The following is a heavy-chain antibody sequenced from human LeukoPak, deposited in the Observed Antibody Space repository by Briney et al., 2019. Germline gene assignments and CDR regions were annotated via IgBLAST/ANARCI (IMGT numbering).Heavy chain of an antibody. CDR2: IYSGGRT. Sequence: QPGGSLRLSCAASGFTVSSKYMSWVRQAPGKGLEWVSVIYSGGRTYYADSVKGRFTISRDNSKNTLYLQMNSLRAEDTAVYYCARESNSGYYLSYWGQGTLVTVSS. V-gene: IGHV3-66*01. CDR1: GFTVSSKY. D-gene: IGHD3-22*01. CDR3: ARESNSGYYLSY. J-gene: IGHJ4*02.